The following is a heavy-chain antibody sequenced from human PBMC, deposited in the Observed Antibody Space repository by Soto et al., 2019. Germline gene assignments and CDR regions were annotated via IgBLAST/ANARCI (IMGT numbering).Heavy chain of an antibody. CDR2: IIPIFGTA. V-gene: IGHV1-69*12. CDR1: GGTFGSHA. Sequence: QVQLVQSGAEVKKPGSSVKVSCKASGGTFGSHAINWVRQAPGQGLEWMGGIIPIFGTANYAQKFQGRVTITADESTSTAYMELSSLRSEDTAVYYCARDWLRRDAHHPYWYFDLWGRGTLVTVSS. CDR3: ARDWLRRDAHHPYWYFDL. D-gene: IGHD5-12*01. J-gene: IGHJ2*01.